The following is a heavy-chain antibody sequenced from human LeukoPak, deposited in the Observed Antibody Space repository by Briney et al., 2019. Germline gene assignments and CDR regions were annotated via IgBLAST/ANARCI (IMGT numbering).Heavy chain of an antibody. CDR3: AKVTADKGIDP. Sequence: GGSLRLSCAASGFTFSSYAMHWVRQAPGKGLEWVAVISYDGSNKYYADSVKGRFTISRDNSKNTLYLQMNSLRAEDTAVYYCAKVTADKGIDPWGQGTLVTVSS. CDR1: GFTFSSYA. J-gene: IGHJ5*02. CDR2: ISYDGSNK. V-gene: IGHV3-30*04. D-gene: IGHD3-16*01.